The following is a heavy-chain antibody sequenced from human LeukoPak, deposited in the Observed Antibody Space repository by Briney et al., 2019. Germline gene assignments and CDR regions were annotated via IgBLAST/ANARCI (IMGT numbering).Heavy chain of an antibody. Sequence: GGSLRLSCAVSGFTVGSYAMSWVRQAPGKGLEWVSGVSNTGLTTYYIDSVKGRFTISRDSSKNTLYLQLDSLRTEDTAVYYCAKVRKGIGAFDIWGQGIMVTVSS. V-gene: IGHV3-23*01. CDR3: AKVRKGIGAFDI. CDR2: VSNTGLTT. D-gene: IGHD3-10*01. CDR1: GFTVGSYA. J-gene: IGHJ3*02.